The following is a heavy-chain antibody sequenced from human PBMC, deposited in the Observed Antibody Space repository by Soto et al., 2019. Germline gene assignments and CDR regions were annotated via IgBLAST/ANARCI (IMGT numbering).Heavy chain of an antibody. V-gene: IGHV1-3*01. CDR3: ARASSSSRTLIDY. CDR2: INAGNGNT. Sequence: ASVKVSCKASGYTFTSYAMHWVRQAPGQRLEWMGWINAGNGNTKYSQKFQGRVTITRDTSSSTAYMELSSLRSEDTAVYYCARASSSSRTLIDYWGQGTLVTVSS. D-gene: IGHD6-13*01. J-gene: IGHJ4*02. CDR1: GYTFTSYA.